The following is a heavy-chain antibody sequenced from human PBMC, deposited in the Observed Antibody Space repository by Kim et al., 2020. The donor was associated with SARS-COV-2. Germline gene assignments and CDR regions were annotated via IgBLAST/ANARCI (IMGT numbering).Heavy chain of an antibody. V-gene: IGHV4-31*03. D-gene: IGHD4-17*01. J-gene: IGHJ4*02. CDR2: IYYSGST. Sequence: SETLSLTCTVSGGSISSGGYYWSWIRQHPGKGLEWIGYIYYSGSTYYNPSLKSRVTISVDTSKNQFSLKLSSVTAADTAVYYCARDTYGDSLAVDYWGQGTLVTVSS. CDR1: GGSISSGGYY. CDR3: ARDTYGDSLAVDY.